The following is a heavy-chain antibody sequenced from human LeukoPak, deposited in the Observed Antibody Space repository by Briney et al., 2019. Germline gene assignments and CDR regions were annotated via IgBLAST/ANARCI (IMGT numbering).Heavy chain of an antibody. D-gene: IGHD3-10*01. V-gene: IGHV1-8*01. J-gene: IGHJ4*02. CDR2: MNANSGDT. CDR3: ARGGTYLPFGY. Sequence: ASVKVSCKASGYTFTSYDINWVRQATGQGLEWMGWMNANSGDTGYAQNFQARVTMTRNTSISTAYMELTSLRSEDTAIYYCARGGTYLPFGYWGQGTLVTVSS. CDR1: GYTFTSYD.